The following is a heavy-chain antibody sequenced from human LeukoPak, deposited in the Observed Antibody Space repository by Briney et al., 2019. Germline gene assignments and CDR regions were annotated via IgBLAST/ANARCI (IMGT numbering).Heavy chain of an antibody. CDR1: GFTVSSNY. Sequence: PGGSLRLSCAASGFTVSSNYMSWVRQAPGKGLEWVSLIYSGGITYYADSVKGRFTISRDNSKNTLYLQMNSLRAGDTAVYYCAREDGGWGAFDYWGQGTLVTVSS. V-gene: IGHV3-53*01. CDR2: IYSGGIT. CDR3: AREDGGWGAFDY. D-gene: IGHD1-26*01. J-gene: IGHJ4*02.